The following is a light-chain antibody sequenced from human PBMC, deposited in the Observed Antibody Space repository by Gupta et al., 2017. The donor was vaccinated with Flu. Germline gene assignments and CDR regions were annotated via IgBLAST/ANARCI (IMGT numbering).Light chain of an antibody. J-gene: IGLJ3*02. Sequence: QSALTQPRSVSGSPGQSVTISCTGTSSDVGGYNYVSWYQQHPGKAPKLMIYDVSKWPSGVPDRFSGSKSGNTASLTISGLQAEEEADYYCCSYAGRYTWVFGGGTKLTVL. CDR2: DVS. CDR3: CSYAGRYTWV. V-gene: IGLV2-11*01. CDR1: SSDVGGYNY.